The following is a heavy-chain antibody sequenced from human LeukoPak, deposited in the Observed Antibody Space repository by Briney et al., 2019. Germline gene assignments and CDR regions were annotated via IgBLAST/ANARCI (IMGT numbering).Heavy chain of an antibody. Sequence: SETLSLTCIVSGGSISSYYWSWIRQPPGKGLEWIGYIHYSGSTNYNPSLKSRVTISVDTSKNQFSLKLRSVTAADTAVYYCAREAREGHVFDIWGQGTMVTVSS. CDR3: AREAREGHVFDI. V-gene: IGHV4-59*01. CDR1: GGSISSYY. CDR2: IHYSGST. J-gene: IGHJ3*02. D-gene: IGHD5-24*01.